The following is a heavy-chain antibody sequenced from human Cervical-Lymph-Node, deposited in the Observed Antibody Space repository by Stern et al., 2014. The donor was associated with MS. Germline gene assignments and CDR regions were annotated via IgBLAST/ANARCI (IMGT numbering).Heavy chain of an antibody. CDR2: ISGSGSAI. CDR3: ARGYDLNYYYYGMDV. J-gene: IGHJ6*02. D-gene: IGHD1-1*01. V-gene: IGHV3-11*01. Sequence: VQLLESGGGLVKPGGSLRLSCAASGFTFSDYYMSWIRQAPGKGLECVSYISGSGSAIYYADSVKGRFTISRDNAKNSLYLQMNSLRAEDTAVYYCARGYDLNYYYYGMDVWGQGTTVTVSS. CDR1: GFTFSDYY.